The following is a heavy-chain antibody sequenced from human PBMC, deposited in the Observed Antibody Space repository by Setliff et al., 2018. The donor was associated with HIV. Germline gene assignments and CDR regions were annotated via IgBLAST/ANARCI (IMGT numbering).Heavy chain of an antibody. J-gene: IGHJ4*02. CDR3: ARDESQVEVHRGYSYGSFDY. D-gene: IGHD5-18*01. CDR1: GDSISSGGYY. V-gene: IGHV4-31*03. CDR2: IYYSGIT. Sequence: PSETLSLTCTVSGDSISSGGYYWSWIRQHPGKGLEWIGYIYYSGITHYNPSLKSRVTISVDTSKNHFSLRLSSVTAADTAVYYCARDESQVEVHRGYSYGSFDYWGQGTLVTVSS.